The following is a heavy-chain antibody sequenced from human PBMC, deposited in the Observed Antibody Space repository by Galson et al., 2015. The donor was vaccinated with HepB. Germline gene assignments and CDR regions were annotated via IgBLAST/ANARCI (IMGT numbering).Heavy chain of an antibody. CDR3: ARALRGYSGYASDY. CDR2: IYYSGST. Sequence: LSLTCTVSGGSISSYYWSWIRQPPGKGLEWIGYIYYSGSTNYNPSLKSRVTISVDTSKNQFSLKLSSVTAADTAVYYCARALRGYSGYASDYWGQGTLVTVSS. J-gene: IGHJ4*02. CDR1: GGSISSYY. D-gene: IGHD5-12*01. V-gene: IGHV4-59*01.